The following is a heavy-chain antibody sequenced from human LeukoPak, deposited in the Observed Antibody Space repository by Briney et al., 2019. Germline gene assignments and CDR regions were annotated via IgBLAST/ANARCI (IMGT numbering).Heavy chain of an antibody. CDR3: ARHSYYYGSGSYYPIDAFDI. CDR2: IYCSGST. V-gene: IGHV4-59*08. Sequence: SETLSLTCTVSGGSISSYYWSWIRQPPGKGLEWIGYIYCSGSTNYNPSLKSRVTISVDTSKNQFSLKLSSVTAADTAVYYCARHSYYYGSGSYYPIDAFDIWGQGTMVTVSS. J-gene: IGHJ3*02. D-gene: IGHD3-10*01. CDR1: GGSISSYY.